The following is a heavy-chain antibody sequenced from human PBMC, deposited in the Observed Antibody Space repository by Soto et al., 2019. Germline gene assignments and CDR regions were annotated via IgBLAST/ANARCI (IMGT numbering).Heavy chain of an antibody. CDR2: VSGPGGGV. CDR1: GFTFSTYA. V-gene: IGHV3-23*01. J-gene: IGHJ4*02. CDR3: AKAFDDSGYTSERAFDY. Sequence: EVQLLESGGGLVQPGGSLRLSCAASGFTFSTYARAWVRQAPGKGLEWGSTVSGPGGGVYQPDYVKGRFTISRDNFKDTVDLQINGLRAEDTAIYYCAKAFDDSGYTSERAFDYWGQGTLVTVSS. D-gene: IGHD5-18*01.